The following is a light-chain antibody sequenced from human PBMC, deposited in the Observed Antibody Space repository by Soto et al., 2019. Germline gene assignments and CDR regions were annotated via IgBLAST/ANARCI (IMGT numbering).Light chain of an antibody. CDR2: EGS. J-gene: IGLJ1*01. CDR1: SSDVGSYNL. CDR3: CSYAGSSYV. Sequence: PDLTSPASGYRLHLRSLRIIRNRTSSDVGSYNLVSWYQQHPGKAPKLMIYEGSKRPSGVSNRFSGSKSGNTASLTISGLQAEDEADYYCCSYAGSSYVFGTGTKVTVL. V-gene: IGLV2-23*01.